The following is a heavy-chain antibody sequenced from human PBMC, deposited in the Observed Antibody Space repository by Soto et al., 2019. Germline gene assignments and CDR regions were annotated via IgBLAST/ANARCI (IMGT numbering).Heavy chain of an antibody. J-gene: IGHJ6*03. CDR1: GFTFSGSA. CDR2: IRSKANNYAT. V-gene: IGHV3-73*01. Sequence: EVQLVESGGGLVQPGGSLKLSCAASGFTFSGSAMHWVRQASGKGLAWVGRIRSKANNYATAYGASVKGRFTISRDDSKNTAYPQMNSLKTEDTAVYYCSRQASDFWSGKPQYYMDVWGKGTTVTVSS. D-gene: IGHD3-3*01. CDR3: SRQASDFWSGKPQYYMDV.